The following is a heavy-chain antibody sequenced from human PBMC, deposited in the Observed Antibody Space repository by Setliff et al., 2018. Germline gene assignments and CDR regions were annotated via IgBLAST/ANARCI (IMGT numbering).Heavy chain of an antibody. V-gene: IGHV4-61*01. Sequence: PSETLSLTCSVSGGSISSGSYYWGWIRQPPGKGLEWIGYIYHNGNTNFNPSLKTRVTMSVDTSKNQFALNLRSVTAADAAVYYCVRDRTAYSYGLDVWGQGTTVTVSS. J-gene: IGHJ6*02. CDR2: IYHNGNT. CDR1: GGSISSGSYY. D-gene: IGHD5-18*01. CDR3: VRDRTAYSYGLDV.